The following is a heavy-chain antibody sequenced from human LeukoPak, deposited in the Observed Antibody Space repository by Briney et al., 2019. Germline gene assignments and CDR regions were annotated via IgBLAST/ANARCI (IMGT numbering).Heavy chain of an antibody. CDR1: GFTFSSYA. J-gene: IGHJ4*02. Sequence: PGGSLRLSCSASGFTFSSYAVHWVRQAPGKGLEYVSAISSNGGSTYYADSVKGRFTISRDNSKNTLYLQMSSLRAEDTAVYYCVKGGTGWLRSYFDYWGQGTLVTVS. V-gene: IGHV3-64D*06. CDR2: ISSNGGST. D-gene: IGHD5-12*01. CDR3: VKGGTGWLRSYFDY.